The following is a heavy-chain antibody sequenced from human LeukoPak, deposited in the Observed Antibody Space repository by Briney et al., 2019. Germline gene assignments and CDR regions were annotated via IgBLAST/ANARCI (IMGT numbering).Heavy chain of an antibody. Sequence: GGSLRLSCAASGFTFSNYDMHWVRQAPGKGLEWVAVIWSDGSNKYYADSVKGRFTISRDNSKNTLYLQMNSLRAEDTAVYSCARDAGYGHNWFDPWGQGTLVTVSS. CDR3: ARDAGYGHNWFDP. D-gene: IGHD5-18*01. J-gene: IGHJ5*02. CDR2: IWSDGSNK. CDR1: GFTFSNYD. V-gene: IGHV3-33*01.